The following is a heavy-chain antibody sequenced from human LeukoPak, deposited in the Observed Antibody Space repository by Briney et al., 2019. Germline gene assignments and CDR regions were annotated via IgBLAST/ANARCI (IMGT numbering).Heavy chain of an antibody. D-gene: IGHD3-22*01. J-gene: IGHJ4*02. Sequence: PGGSLRLSCAASGFTFISYWMSWVRQAPGKGLEWVANIKQDGSEKYYVDSVKGRFTISRDNAKNSLYLQMNSLRAEDTAIYCCARDKNYYDSSGRRKVTDYWGQGTLVTVSS. CDR2: IKQDGSEK. CDR1: GFTFISYW. CDR3: ARDKNYYDSSGRRKVTDY. V-gene: IGHV3-7*01.